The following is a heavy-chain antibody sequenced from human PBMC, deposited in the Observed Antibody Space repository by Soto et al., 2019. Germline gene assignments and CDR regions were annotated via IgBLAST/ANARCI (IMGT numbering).Heavy chain of an antibody. CDR2: IYYSGST. CDR1: GGSISSSSYY. V-gene: IGHV4-39*01. Sequence: SETLSLTCTVSGGSISSSSYYWGWIRQPPGKGLEWIGSIYYSGSTYYNPSLKSRVTISVDTSKNQFSLKLSSVTAADTAVFYCARVDRESRRAFDIWGQGTMVTVSS. CDR3: ARVDRESRRAFDI. J-gene: IGHJ3*02. D-gene: IGHD3-22*01.